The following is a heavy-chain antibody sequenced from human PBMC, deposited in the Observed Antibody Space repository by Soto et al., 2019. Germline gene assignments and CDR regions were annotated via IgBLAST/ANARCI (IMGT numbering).Heavy chain of an antibody. D-gene: IGHD2-21*01. CDR3: TRGGDPYKTGH. CDR2: IHYSGST. J-gene: IGHJ4*02. Sequence: SETLSLTCTVPGGSVNIVTYHWSWIRQPPGKGLEWIGFIHYSGSTNYNPSLKGRVTMSVDTSKNQFSLKLTSVNTADTAIYYCTRGGDPYKTGHWGQGTLVTVSS. CDR1: GGSVNIVTYH. V-gene: IGHV4-61*01.